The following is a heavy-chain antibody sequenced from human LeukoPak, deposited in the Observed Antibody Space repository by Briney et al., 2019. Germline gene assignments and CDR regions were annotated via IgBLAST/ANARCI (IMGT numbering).Heavy chain of an antibody. CDR2: IIPIFGTA. J-gene: IGHJ3*02. V-gene: IGHV1-69*05. CDR1: GGTFSSYA. CDR3: ARAGGVYQLSHNDAFDI. D-gene: IGHD2-2*01. Sequence: SVKVSCKASGGTFSSYAISWVRQAPGQGLEWMGRIIPIFGTANYAQKFQGRVTITTDESTSTAYMELSRLRSDDTAVYYCARAGGVYQLSHNDAFDIWGQGTMVTVSS.